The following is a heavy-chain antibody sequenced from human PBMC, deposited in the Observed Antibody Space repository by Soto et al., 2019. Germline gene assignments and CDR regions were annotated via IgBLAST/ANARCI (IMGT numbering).Heavy chain of an antibody. J-gene: IGHJ2*01. CDR3: ARGSGSSKYFEL. CDR1: GFSFSSYV. V-gene: IGHV3-23*01. CDR2: ISGTTGNT. Sequence: EVQLLASGGGSVQPGGSLRVSCAGTGFSFSSYVMRWVRQAPGKGLEWVSSISGTTGNTFYADSVKGRFTISRDISRDTVYLQMNSLRVEDTAVYYCARGSGSSKYFELWGRGTLVTVSS. D-gene: IGHD6-6*01.